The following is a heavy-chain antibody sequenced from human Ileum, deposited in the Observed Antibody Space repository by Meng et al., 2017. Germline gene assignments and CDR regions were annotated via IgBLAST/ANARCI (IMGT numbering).Heavy chain of an antibody. CDR1: GYTFTGYY. D-gene: IGHD3-22*01. Sequence: QGQLVQSGACVKKPGASVKVSCKASGYTFTGYYMHWVRQAPGQGLEWMGWINPNSGGTNYAQKFQGRVTMTRDTSISTAYMELSRLRSDDTAVYYCAVAYYYDSSGYPTSDYWGQGTLVTVSS. CDR2: INPNSGGT. CDR3: AVAYYYDSSGYPTSDY. J-gene: IGHJ4*02. V-gene: IGHV1-2*02.